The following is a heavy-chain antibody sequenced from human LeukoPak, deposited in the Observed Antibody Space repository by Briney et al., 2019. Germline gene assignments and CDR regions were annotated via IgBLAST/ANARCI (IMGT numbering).Heavy chain of an antibody. Sequence: GGSLRLSCAASGFTFSSYEMNWVRQAPGKGLEWVSYISSSGSTIYYADSVRGRFTISRDNAKNSLYLQMNSLRAEDTAVYYCARVADSSSWYDYWGQGTLVTVSS. D-gene: IGHD6-13*01. J-gene: IGHJ4*02. V-gene: IGHV3-48*03. CDR3: ARVADSSSWYDY. CDR1: GFTFSSYE. CDR2: ISSSGSTI.